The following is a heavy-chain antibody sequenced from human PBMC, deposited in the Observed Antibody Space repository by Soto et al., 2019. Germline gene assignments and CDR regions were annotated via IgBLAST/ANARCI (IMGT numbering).Heavy chain of an antibody. D-gene: IGHD2-21*01. CDR2: IKPDGSDK. Sequence: EVQLVESGGGLVQPGGSLRLSCAASGFTFNNYWMKWVRQAPGKGLEWVATIKPDGSDKYYVESVKGRFTLSRDNAENSMDLQMNNLGVADTALYYCTRGYSGSFDFWGQGAMVTVSS. J-gene: IGHJ3*01. CDR3: TRGYSGSFDF. V-gene: IGHV3-7*03. CDR1: GFTFNNYW.